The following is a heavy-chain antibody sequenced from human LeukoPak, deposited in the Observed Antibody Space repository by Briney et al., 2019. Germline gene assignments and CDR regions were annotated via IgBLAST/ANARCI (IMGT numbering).Heavy chain of an antibody. CDR2: IKQDGSEK. CDR1: GFTFSDHW. J-gene: IGHJ4*02. Sequence: GGSLRLSCAASGFTFSDHWMIWVRPAPGKGLEWVANIKQDGSEKNYVDSVKGRFTISRDNAKNSLYLQMNSLRAEDTAVYHCARDTNWYPIDYWGQGTLVTVSS. D-gene: IGHD1-1*01. V-gene: IGHV3-7*03. CDR3: ARDTNWYPIDY.